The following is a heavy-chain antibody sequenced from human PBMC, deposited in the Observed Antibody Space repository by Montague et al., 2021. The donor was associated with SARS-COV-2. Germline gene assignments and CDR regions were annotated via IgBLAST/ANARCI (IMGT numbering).Heavy chain of an antibody. D-gene: IGHD2-21*02. CDR2: INYSGSS. Sequence: SETLSLTCAVSGGSFSSYYWSWIRQPPGKGLEWIAEINYSGSSXXXPSXXXRVTMSVDTSKNQFSLKLNSVTVADTAVYYCARLAYCGADCFSGWEFFFDSWGQGTLVTVSS. CDR3: ARLAYCGADCFSGWEFFFDS. J-gene: IGHJ4*02. CDR1: GGSFSSYY. V-gene: IGHV4-34*01.